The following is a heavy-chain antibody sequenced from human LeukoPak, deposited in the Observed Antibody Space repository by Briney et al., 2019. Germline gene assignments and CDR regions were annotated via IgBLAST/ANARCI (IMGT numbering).Heavy chain of an antibody. Sequence: PGGSLRLSCAASGFTFSSYWMHWVRQAPGKGLVWVSRINSDGSSTSYADSVKGRFTISRDNGKNSMFVQMDSLRAEDTAVYYCVRGFDGYFGFDLWGQGTMVTVSS. CDR2: INSDGSST. CDR1: GFTFSSYW. D-gene: IGHD5-24*01. CDR3: VRGFDGYFGFDL. J-gene: IGHJ3*01. V-gene: IGHV3-74*01.